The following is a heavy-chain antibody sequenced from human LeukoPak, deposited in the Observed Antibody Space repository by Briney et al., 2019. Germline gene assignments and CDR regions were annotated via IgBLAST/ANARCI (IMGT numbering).Heavy chain of an antibody. D-gene: IGHD6-19*01. CDR2: IYYSGST. CDR1: GGSFSGYY. CDR3: ARVRAVAGTSYYYYGMDV. J-gene: IGHJ6*02. Sequence: SETLSLTCAVYGGSFSGYYWSWIRQPPGKGLEWIGSIYYSGSTNYNPSLKSRVTISVDTSKNQFSLKLSSVTAADTAVYYCARVRAVAGTSYYYYGMDVWGQGTTVTVSS. V-gene: IGHV4-59*01.